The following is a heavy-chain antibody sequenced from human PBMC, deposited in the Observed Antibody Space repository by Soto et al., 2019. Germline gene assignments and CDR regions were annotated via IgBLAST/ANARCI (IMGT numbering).Heavy chain of an antibody. D-gene: IGHD3-10*01. CDR3: ARDPRTTMVRGVLNWFDP. Sequence: SLTCTVSGGSISSSSYYWGWIRQPPGKGLEWIGSIYYSGSTYYNPSLKSRVTISVDTSKNQFSLKLSSVTAADTAVYYCARDPRTTMVRGVLNWFDPWGQGTLVTVSS. CDR1: GGSISSSSYY. J-gene: IGHJ5*02. CDR2: IYYSGST. V-gene: IGHV4-39*02.